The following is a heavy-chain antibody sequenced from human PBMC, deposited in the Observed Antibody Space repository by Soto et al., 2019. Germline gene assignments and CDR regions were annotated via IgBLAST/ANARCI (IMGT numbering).Heavy chain of an antibody. Sequence: QVQLVESGGGVVQPGRSLRLSCAASGFSFSNYAMHWVRQAPGKGLEWVAVISYDGSNKYYADSMKGRFTISRDNSKDTLYLQMNSLRVDDTAVYYCAIGNDPLSWSCYPGDYYGMDVWGQGTTVTVSS. CDR3: AIGNDPLSWSCYPGDYYGMDV. D-gene: IGHD3-3*01. CDR1: GFSFSNYA. CDR2: ISYDGSNK. J-gene: IGHJ6*02. V-gene: IGHV3-30*03.